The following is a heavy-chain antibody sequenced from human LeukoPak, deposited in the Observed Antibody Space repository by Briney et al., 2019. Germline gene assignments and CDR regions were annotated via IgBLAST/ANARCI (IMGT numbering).Heavy chain of an antibody. J-gene: IGHJ3*02. CDR2: INPNSGGT. V-gene: IGHV1-2*02. CDR3: ARARGLGWDAFDI. D-gene: IGHD6-19*01. CDR1: GYTFTGYY. Sequence: GASVKVSCKASGYTFTGYYMHWVRQAPGQGLEWMGWINPNSGGTNYAQKFQGRVTMTRDTSISTAYMELSRLRSDDTAVYYCARARGLGWDAFDIWGQGTMVTVSS.